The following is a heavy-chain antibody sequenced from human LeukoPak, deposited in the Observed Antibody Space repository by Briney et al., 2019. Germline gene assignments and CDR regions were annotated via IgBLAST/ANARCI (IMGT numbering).Heavy chain of an antibody. V-gene: IGHV4-59*01. CDR1: GGSISSYY. D-gene: IGHD6-19*01. Sequence: SETLSLTCTVSGGSISSYYWSWIRQPPGKGLEWIGYIYYSGGTNYNPSLKSRVTISVDTSKNQFSLKLSSVTAADTAVYYCAREVAVAETPYYFDYWGQGTLVTVSS. J-gene: IGHJ4*02. CDR2: IYYSGGT. CDR3: AREVAVAETPYYFDY.